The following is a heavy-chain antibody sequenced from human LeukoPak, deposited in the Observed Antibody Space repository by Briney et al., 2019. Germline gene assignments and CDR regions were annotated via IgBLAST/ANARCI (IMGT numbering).Heavy chain of an antibody. J-gene: IGHJ5*02. CDR3: AREGTSGGLNWLDP. V-gene: IGHV4-4*07. CDR2: IYTSGST. D-gene: IGHD3-10*01. CDR1: GGSFSGYY. Sequence: SETLSLTCAVYGGSFSGYYWSWIRQPAGKGLEWIGRIYTSGSTNYNPSLKSRVTMSVDTSKNQFSLRLSSVNAADTAVYFCAREGTSGGLNWLDPWGQGTLVTVSS.